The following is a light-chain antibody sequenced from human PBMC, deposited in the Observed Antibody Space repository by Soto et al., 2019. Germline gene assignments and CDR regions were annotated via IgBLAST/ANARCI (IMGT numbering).Light chain of an antibody. CDR1: RDIGSD. CDR3: LQDHDDSWT. J-gene: IGKJ1*01. V-gene: IGKV1-6*01. Sequence: AIQMTQSPSSLSASVGDTITITCRASRDIGSDLSWYQQKPGRAPKLLISATSILYSGVPSRFSGRRSGTEFTLTVSSLRPEDFASYYCLQDHDDSWTFGQGTKV. CDR2: ATS.